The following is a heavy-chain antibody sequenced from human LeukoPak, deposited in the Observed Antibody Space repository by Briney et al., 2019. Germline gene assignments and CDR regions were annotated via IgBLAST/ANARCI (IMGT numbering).Heavy chain of an antibody. Sequence: SETLSLTCAVYGGSITGYYWSWIRQTPGRGLEWVGEIHYTGATSYNPSLKSRATISTDTSKNQFSLRLSSVTAADTAVYYCAGGNILTGYCFDFWGQGALVTVSS. V-gene: IGHV4-34*01. J-gene: IGHJ4*02. CDR2: IHYTGAT. CDR1: GGSITGYY. D-gene: IGHD3-9*01. CDR3: AGGNILTGYCFDF.